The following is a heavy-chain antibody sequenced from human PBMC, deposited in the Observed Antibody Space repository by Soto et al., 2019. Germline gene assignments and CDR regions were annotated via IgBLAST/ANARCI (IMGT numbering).Heavy chain of an antibody. CDR3: ARGAGDFWSGYQSNWFDP. J-gene: IGHJ5*02. D-gene: IGHD3-3*01. CDR2: IYYSGST. CDR1: GGSISSGGYY. V-gene: IGHV4-31*03. Sequence: SETLSLTCTVSGGSISSGGYYWSWIRQHPGKGLEWIGYIYYSGSTYYNPSLKSRVTISVDTSKNQFSLKLSSVTAADTAVYYCARGAGDFWSGYQSNWFDPWGQGTLVTVSS.